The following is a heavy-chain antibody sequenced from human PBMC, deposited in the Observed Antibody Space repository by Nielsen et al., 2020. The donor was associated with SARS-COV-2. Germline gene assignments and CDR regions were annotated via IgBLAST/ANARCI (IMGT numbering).Heavy chain of an antibody. V-gene: IGHV3-30*18. CDR2: ISYDGSNK. Sequence: GGSLRLSCAASGFTFSSYGMHWVRQAPGKGLEWVAVISYDGSNKYYADSVKGRFTISRDNSKNTLYLQMNSLRAEDTAVYYCAKVYSYGRGGYYYYYGMDVWGQGTTVTVSS. CDR1: GFTFSSYG. CDR3: AKVYSYGRGGYYYYYGMDV. J-gene: IGHJ6*02. D-gene: IGHD5-18*01.